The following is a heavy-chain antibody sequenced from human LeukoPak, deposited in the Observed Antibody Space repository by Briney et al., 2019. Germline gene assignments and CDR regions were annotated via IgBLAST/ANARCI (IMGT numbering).Heavy chain of an antibody. CDR3: ARGRFLEWLLYPIFDY. J-gene: IGHJ4*02. Sequence: SQTLSLTCAISGDSVSSNTAAWNWIRQSPSRGFEWLGRTYYRSTWYNDYAVSVRSRISIIPDTSKNQFSLKLSSVTAADTAVYYCARGRFLEWLLYPIFDYWGQGTLVTVSS. D-gene: IGHD3-3*01. CDR1: GDSVSSNTAA. V-gene: IGHV6-1*01. CDR2: TYYRSTWYN.